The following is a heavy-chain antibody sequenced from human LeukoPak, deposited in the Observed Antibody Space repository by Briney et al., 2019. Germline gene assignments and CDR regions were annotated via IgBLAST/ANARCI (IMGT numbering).Heavy chain of an antibody. CDR3: SKSTGVPAGISIEGTGIVRDGRNSGGFDY. CDR1: GFTFSSYG. CDR2: IRYDGSNK. Sequence: GGSLRLSCAASGFTFSSYGMHWVRQAPGKGLEWVAFIRYDGSNKYYADSVKGRFTISRDNSKNTLYLQMNSLRAEDTAVYYWSKSTGVPAGISIEGTGIVRDGRNSGGFDYWGQGTLVTVSS. V-gene: IGHV3-30*02. D-gene: IGHD4-23*01. J-gene: IGHJ4*02.